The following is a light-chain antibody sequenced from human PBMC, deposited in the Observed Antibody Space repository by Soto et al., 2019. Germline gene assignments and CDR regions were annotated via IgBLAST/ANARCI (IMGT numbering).Light chain of an antibody. CDR3: QHLNSYPIT. CDR2: VAS. CDR1: QGISSY. Sequence: DIQLTQSPSFLSASVGDRVTITCRASQGISSYLAWYQQKPGKAPKLLIYVASTLQSGVQSRFSGSGSRTEFTLTISSLQPEDFATYYCQHLNSYPITFGQGTRLEIK. J-gene: IGKJ5*01. V-gene: IGKV1-9*01.